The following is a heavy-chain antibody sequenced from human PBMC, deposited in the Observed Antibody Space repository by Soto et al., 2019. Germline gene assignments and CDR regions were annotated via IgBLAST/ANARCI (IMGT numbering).Heavy chain of an antibody. J-gene: IGHJ3*02. D-gene: IGHD6-19*01. CDR1: GFTFSSYE. CDR2: ISSSGSTI. Sequence: PXGSLRLSCAAAGFTFSSYEMNWVRQAPGKGLDWVSYISSSGSTIYYTDSVKGRFTISRDNAKNSLYLQMNSLRAEDTAVYYCARLYSSGWIDAFDIWGQGTMVTVSS. CDR3: ARLYSSGWIDAFDI. V-gene: IGHV3-48*03.